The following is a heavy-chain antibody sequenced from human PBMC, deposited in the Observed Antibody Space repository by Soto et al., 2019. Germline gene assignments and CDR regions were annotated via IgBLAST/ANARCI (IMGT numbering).Heavy chain of an antibody. V-gene: IGHV4-61*01. CDR2: IDYSGSA. CDR1: GGSVTSGFYY. Sequence: QVQLQESGPGLVKSSETLALTCTVSGGSVTSGFYYWTWIRQPPGKALEWIGYIDYSGSANYRPSLRSRVTILIDTFKNQFSLKLSSVTAADTAVYYCARLVQREGGILSNYYYGVDVWGQGTTVTVSS. D-gene: IGHD2-15*01. J-gene: IGHJ6*02. CDR3: ARLVQREGGILSNYYYGVDV.